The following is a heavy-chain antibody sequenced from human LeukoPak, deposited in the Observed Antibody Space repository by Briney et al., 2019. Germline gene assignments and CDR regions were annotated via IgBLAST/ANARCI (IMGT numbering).Heavy chain of an antibody. J-gene: IGHJ4*02. CDR3: ARGDWWSFDL. D-gene: IGHD2-8*02. V-gene: IGHV4-4*02. Sequence: SETLSLTCTVSSGSLNNKWWSWVRQPPGKGLEWIGESDHSGGTKYIPSLKSRVTISVDRSKNQFSLKMTSVTAEDTAIYYRARGDWWSFDLWGQGTLVTVSS. CDR1: SGSLNNKW. CDR2: SDHSGGT.